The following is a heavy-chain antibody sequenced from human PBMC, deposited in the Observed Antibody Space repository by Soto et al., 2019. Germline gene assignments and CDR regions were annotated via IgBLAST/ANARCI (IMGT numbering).Heavy chain of an antibody. CDR2: ISSSSSYI. CDR1: GFTFSSYS. J-gene: IGHJ4*02. V-gene: IGHV3-21*01. D-gene: IGHD6-6*01. CDR3: AREASIAARFDY. Sequence: GGSLRLSCAASGFTFSSYSMNWVRQAPGKGLEWVSSISSSSSYIYYADSVKGRFTISRDNAKNSLYLQMNSLRAEDTAMYYCAREASIAARFDYWGQGTLVTVSS.